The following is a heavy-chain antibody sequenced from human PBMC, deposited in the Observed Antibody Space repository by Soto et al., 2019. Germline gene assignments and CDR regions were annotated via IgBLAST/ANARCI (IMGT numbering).Heavy chain of an antibody. CDR2: IRGSADST. J-gene: IGHJ5*02. V-gene: IGHV3-23*04. CDR1: GFIFSHYA. Sequence: EVQLVESGGNLVQPGGSLRLSCAASGFIFSHYAMNWVRQAPGKGLEWVSLIRGSADSTFYADSVKGRFTISRDDSTSTLSLQMDNLRAEDTAIYYCAKDWTHLDIWGQGTLVTVSS. CDR3: AKDWTHLDI. D-gene: IGHD3-3*01.